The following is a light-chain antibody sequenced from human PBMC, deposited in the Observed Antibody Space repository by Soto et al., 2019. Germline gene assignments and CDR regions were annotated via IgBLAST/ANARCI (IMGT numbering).Light chain of an antibody. CDR3: QQYKNWPL. CDR1: HSVNSH. J-gene: IGKJ5*01. Sequence: MMMTQSPATLSVSPGERVTLSCRTSHSVNSHVAWYQQKPGQAPRLLLYGASTRATGIPVRFSGSGFGTEFTLTICRLQSEDFEVYYCQQYKNWPLFGQGTRLDI. V-gene: IGKV3-15*01. CDR2: GAS.